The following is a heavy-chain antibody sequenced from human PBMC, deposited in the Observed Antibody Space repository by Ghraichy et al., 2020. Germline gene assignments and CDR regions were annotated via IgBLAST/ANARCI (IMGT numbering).Heavy chain of an antibody. CDR3: ASNRWG. V-gene: IGHV3-7*01. CDR1: GFTFSSYW. D-gene: IGHD2/OR15-2a*01. J-gene: IGHJ4*02. CDR2: INTDGSNK. Sequence: GSLRLSCAASGFTFSSYWMYWVRQAPGKGLEWVANINTDGSNKYYVDSVKGRFTISRDNAKNSLFLLMNSLRAEDTAVYYCASNRWGWGQGTLVTVSS.